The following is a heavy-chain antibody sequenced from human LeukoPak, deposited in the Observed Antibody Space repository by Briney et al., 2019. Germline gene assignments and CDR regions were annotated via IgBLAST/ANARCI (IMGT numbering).Heavy chain of an antibody. CDR2: INQGGSEK. V-gene: IGHV3-7*01. CDR1: GFTSSKYW. CDR3: TRPYYYSSGSCPY. J-gene: IGHJ4*02. D-gene: IGHD3-10*01. Sequence: GGSLRLSCAASGFTSSKYWMTWVRQAPGKGLEWVANINQGGSEKNYADSVRGRFTISRDNAKNSLYLHMNSLRADDTALYFCTRPYYYSSGSCPYWGQGTLVTVSS.